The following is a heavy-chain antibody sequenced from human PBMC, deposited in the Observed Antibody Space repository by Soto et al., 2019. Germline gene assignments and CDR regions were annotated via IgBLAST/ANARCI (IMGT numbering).Heavy chain of an antibody. Sequence: GGSLRLSCAASGFTFSSYLMSWVRQAPGKGLEWVANIKQDGSEKYYVESVKGRFTISRDNAKNSLYLQMNSLRAEDTAVYYCARDKGTGRYNWFDPWGQGTLVTVST. D-gene: IGHD1-1*01. CDR3: ARDKGTGRYNWFDP. CDR1: GFTFSSYL. CDR2: IKQDGSEK. V-gene: IGHV3-7*01. J-gene: IGHJ5*02.